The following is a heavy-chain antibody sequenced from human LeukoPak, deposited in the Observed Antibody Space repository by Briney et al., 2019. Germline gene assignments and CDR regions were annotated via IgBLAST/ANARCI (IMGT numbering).Heavy chain of an antibody. Sequence: GESLKISCKASGYSFTNYWIGWARQMPGKGLEWTGIIYPGDSDTRYSPSFQGQVTISVDKSISAAYLQWSSLKASDTAMYYCARAKPKNMVRGLIMRRESRYYFDYWGQGTLVTVSS. CDR3: ARAKPKNMVRGLIMRRESRYYFDY. D-gene: IGHD3-10*01. CDR2: IYPGDSDT. CDR1: GYSFTNYW. J-gene: IGHJ4*02. V-gene: IGHV5-51*01.